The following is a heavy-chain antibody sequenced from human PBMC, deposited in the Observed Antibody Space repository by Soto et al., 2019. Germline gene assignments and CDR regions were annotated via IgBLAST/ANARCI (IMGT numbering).Heavy chain of an antibody. J-gene: IGHJ5*02. D-gene: IGHD3-10*01. V-gene: IGHV1-18*01. CDR3: ARRVVGSMVRGVTPNWFDP. CDR1: GYTFTSYG. Sequence: ASVKVSCKASGYTFTSYGISWVRQAPGQGLEWMGWISAYNGNTNYAQKLQGRVTMTTDTSTSTAYMELRSLRSDDTAVYYCARRVVGSMVRGVTPNWFDPWGQGTLVTVSS. CDR2: ISAYNGNT.